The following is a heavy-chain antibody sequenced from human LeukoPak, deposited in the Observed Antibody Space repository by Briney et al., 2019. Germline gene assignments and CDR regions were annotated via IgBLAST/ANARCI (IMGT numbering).Heavy chain of an antibody. CDR3: ARLDSSGYSDAFDI. V-gene: IGHV3-11*04. Sequence: GGSLRLSCAASGFTFSDYYMSWIRQAPGKGLEWVSYISSSGSTIYYADSVKGRFTISRDNAKNSLYLQMNSLRAEDTAVYYCARLDSSGYSDAFDIWGQGTMVTVSS. D-gene: IGHD3-22*01. CDR1: GFTFSDYY. J-gene: IGHJ3*02. CDR2: ISSSGSTI.